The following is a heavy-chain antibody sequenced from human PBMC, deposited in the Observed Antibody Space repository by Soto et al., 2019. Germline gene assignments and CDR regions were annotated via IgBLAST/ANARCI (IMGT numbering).Heavy chain of an antibody. Sequence: QVQLVQSGAEVKKPGASVNVSCKASACTFTSYGISWVRQAPGQGLEWMGWISAYNGNTNYAQKLQGRVTMTTDTSTRTAYMELRSLRSDDTAVYYCARALGSLRVVTEPFGYWGQGTLVTVSS. D-gene: IGHD2-15*01. V-gene: IGHV1-18*01. CDR2: ISAYNGNT. J-gene: IGHJ4*02. CDR1: ACTFTSYG. CDR3: ARALGSLRVVTEPFGY.